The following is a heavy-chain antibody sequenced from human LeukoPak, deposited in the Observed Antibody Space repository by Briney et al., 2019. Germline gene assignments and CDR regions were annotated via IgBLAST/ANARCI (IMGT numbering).Heavy chain of an antibody. V-gene: IGHV3-21*01. J-gene: IGHJ5*02. CDR2: ISTGSSYI. D-gene: IGHD6-13*01. CDR1: TFTFSSYT. Sequence: GGSLRLSCAASTFTFSSYTMNWVRQAPGKGLEWVSSISTGSSYIYYADSVKGRFTISRDNAQNSLYLQMNSLRAEDTAVYYCAGVSTIAARGWLDPWGQGTLVTVSS. CDR3: AGVSTIAARGWLDP.